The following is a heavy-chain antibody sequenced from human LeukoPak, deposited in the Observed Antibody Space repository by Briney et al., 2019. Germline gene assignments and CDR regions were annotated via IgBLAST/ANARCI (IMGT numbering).Heavy chain of an antibody. Sequence: PSETLSLTCTVSGGSLSSGDYYWSWIRQPPGKGLEWIGYIYYSGSTYYNPSLKSRVTISVDTSKNQFSLKLSSVTAADTAVYYCARDRGSGWYRPNWFDPWGQGTLVTVSS. J-gene: IGHJ5*02. V-gene: IGHV4-30-4*08. CDR1: GGSLSSGDYY. CDR2: IYYSGST. CDR3: ARDRGSGWYRPNWFDP. D-gene: IGHD6-19*01.